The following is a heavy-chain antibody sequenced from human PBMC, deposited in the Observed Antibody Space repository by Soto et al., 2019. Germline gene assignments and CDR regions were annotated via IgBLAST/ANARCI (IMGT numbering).Heavy chain of an antibody. V-gene: IGHV3-30*18. J-gene: IGHJ5*02. Sequence: GGSLRLYCAASGFKFSSSGMHCVRQDQAKELEWVAVISYDGSNKYYADSVKGRFTISRDNSKNTLYLQMNSLRAEDTAVYYCSKDGEEIWFGKSSDNWFDPWGQGTLVTVSS. D-gene: IGHD3-10*01. CDR3: SKDGEEIWFGKSSDNWFDP. CDR2: ISYDGSNK. CDR1: GFKFSSSG.